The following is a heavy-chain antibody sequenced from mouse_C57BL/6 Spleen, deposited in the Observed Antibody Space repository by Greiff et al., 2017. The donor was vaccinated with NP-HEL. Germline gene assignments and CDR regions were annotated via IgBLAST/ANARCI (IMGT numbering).Heavy chain of an antibody. CDR3: AREGNYDFSPGDFDV. CDR1: GYTFTDYN. Sequence: VQLQQSGPELVKPGASVKIPCKASGYTFTDYNMDWVKQSHGKSLEWIGDINPNNGGTIYNQKFKGKATLTVDKSSSTAYMELSSLTSEDTAVYYCAREGNYDFSPGDFDVWGTGTTVTVSS. CDR2: INPNNGGT. J-gene: IGHJ1*03. V-gene: IGHV1-18*01. D-gene: IGHD2-4*01.